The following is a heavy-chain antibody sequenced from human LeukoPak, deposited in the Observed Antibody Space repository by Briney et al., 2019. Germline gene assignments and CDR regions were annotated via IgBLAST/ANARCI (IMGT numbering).Heavy chain of an antibody. D-gene: IGHD6-13*01. J-gene: IGHJ5*02. CDR2: ISAYNGNT. Sequence: ASVKVSCKASGYTFTSYDINWVRQATGQGLEWMGWISAYNGNTNYAQKLQGRVTMTTDTSTSTAYMELRSLRSDDTAVYYCARDDPAAGTTNWFDPWGQGTLVTVSS. CDR1: GYTFTSYD. V-gene: IGHV1-18*01. CDR3: ARDDPAAGTTNWFDP.